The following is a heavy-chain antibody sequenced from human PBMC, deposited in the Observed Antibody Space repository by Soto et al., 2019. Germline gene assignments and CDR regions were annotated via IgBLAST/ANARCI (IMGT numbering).Heavy chain of an antibody. D-gene: IGHD4-17*01. J-gene: IGHJ4*02. Sequence: QVQLVQSGAEVKKPGSSVKVSCKASGGTFSSYAISWVRQAPGQGLEWMGGIIPIFGTANYAQKFQGRVTINADESTSTAYMELSSLRSEDTAVYYGASDGGVYDYRPFDYWGQGTLVTVSS. CDR3: ASDGGVYDYRPFDY. V-gene: IGHV1-69*12. CDR2: IIPIFGTA. CDR1: GGTFSSYA.